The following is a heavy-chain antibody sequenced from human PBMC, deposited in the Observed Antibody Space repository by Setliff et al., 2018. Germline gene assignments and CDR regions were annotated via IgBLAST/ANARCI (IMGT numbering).Heavy chain of an antibody. Sequence: SETLSLTCTVSGGSVSSYYWSWIRQPAGKGLEWTGHIYIGGSANYNPSLKSRVTMSIDTSKNQFSLKLNSVTAADMAVYYCAREQWLDPPGYYYMDVWAKGTTVTVSS. CDR3: AREQWLDPPGYYYMDV. CDR1: GGSVSSYY. V-gene: IGHV4-4*07. CDR2: IYIGGSA. J-gene: IGHJ6*03. D-gene: IGHD6-19*01.